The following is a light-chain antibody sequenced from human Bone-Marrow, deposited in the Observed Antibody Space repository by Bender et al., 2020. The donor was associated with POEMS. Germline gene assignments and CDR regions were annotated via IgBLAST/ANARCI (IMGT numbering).Light chain of an antibody. V-gene: IGLV1-44*01. J-gene: IGLJ3*02. Sequence: QSVLTQPPSASGTPGQRVTISCSGGSSNIGAHAVNWYQHLPGTAPKLLIYSSHRRPSEVPDRFSGSRSGTSASLAIGGRQSEDEADYYCAVWDDSLNGWVVGGGTKLTVL. CDR3: AVWDDSLNGWV. CDR1: SSNIGAHA. CDR2: SSH.